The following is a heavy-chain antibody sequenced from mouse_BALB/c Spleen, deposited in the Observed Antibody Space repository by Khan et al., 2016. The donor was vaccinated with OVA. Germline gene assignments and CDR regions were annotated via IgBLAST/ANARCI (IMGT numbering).Heavy chain of an antibody. J-gene: IGHJ3*01. CDR3: ARGYYGDPFAY. V-gene: IGHV5-4*02. CDR2: ISDGGSYT. Sequence: EVELVESGGGLVKPGGSLKLSCAASGFSFSDYYMYWIRQTPEKRLEWVATISDGGSYTYYPDSVKGRFTISRDDAKNNLYLQMSSLKSDDTAMYYCARGYYGDPFAYWGQGTPVTVSA. CDR1: GFSFSDYY. D-gene: IGHD2-13*01.